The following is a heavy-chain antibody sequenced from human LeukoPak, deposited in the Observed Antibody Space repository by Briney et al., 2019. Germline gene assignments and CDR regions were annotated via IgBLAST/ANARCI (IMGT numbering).Heavy chain of an antibody. CDR3: ARGSQVDDFWSGYRAPLDY. Sequence: PSQTLSLTCTVSGGSISSGDYYWSWIRQPPGKGLEWIGEIYHSGSTNYNPSLKSRVTISVDKSKNQFSLKLSSVTAADTAVYFCARGSQVDDFWSGYRAPLDYWGQGTLVTVSS. CDR2: IYHSGST. D-gene: IGHD3-3*01. CDR1: GGSISSGDYY. V-gene: IGHV4-30-4*01. J-gene: IGHJ4*02.